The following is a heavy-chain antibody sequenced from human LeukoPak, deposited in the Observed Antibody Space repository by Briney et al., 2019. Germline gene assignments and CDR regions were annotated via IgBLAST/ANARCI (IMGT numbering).Heavy chain of an antibody. V-gene: IGHV3-21*01. CDR1: RFMFSIYA. D-gene: IGHD1-26*01. Sequence: GGSLRLSCAASRFMFSIYAMSWVRQAPGKGLEWVSSISSSSSYIYYADSVKGRFTISRDNAKNSLSLQMNSLRAEDTAVYYCARGGEPVGFDYWGQGTLVTVSS. CDR2: ISSSSSYI. CDR3: ARGGEPVGFDY. J-gene: IGHJ4*02.